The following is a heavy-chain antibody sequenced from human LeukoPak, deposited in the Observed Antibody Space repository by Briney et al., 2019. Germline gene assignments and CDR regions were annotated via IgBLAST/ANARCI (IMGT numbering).Heavy chain of an antibody. D-gene: IGHD3/OR15-3a*01. CDR3: GRRPAVDGPIDN. Sequence: PSETPSLTCIVSGGSLHRSFWTWVRQPPGKGLQWIGRISSGTTDYSPSLTSRLTISIDTSMNQFSLRLASVTAADTAVYYCGRRPAVDGPIDNWGQGILVAVSS. V-gene: IGHV4-4*07. CDR2: ISSGTT. J-gene: IGHJ4*02. CDR1: GGSLHRSF.